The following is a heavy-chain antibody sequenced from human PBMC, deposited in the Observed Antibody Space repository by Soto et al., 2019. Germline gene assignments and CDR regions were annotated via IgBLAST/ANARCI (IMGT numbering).Heavy chain of an antibody. CDR1: GFTVSSNY. CDR2: IYSGGST. CDR3: ARVGGWYGMAHAFDI. V-gene: IGHV3-53*04. J-gene: IGHJ3*02. D-gene: IGHD6-19*01. Sequence: GGSLRLSCAASGFTVSSNYMSWVRQAPGKGLEWVSVIYSGGSTYYADSVKGRFTISRHNSKNTLYLQMNSLRAEDTAVYYCARVGGWYGMAHAFDIWGQGTMVTVSS.